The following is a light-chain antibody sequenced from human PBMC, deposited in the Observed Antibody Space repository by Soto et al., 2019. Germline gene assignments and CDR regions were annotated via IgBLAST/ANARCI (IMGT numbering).Light chain of an antibody. CDR2: DAF. CDR1: QSISTW. J-gene: IGKJ2*01. CDR3: QHENSYPYT. V-gene: IGKV1-5*01. Sequence: DIQMTQSPSTLSASVGDRVTITCRASQSISTWLAWFQQKPGKAPDLLIYDAFSLESGVPSSFSGSGSGTEFTLTICSLQPYDFPTYYFQHENSYPYTFGQATKLEIK.